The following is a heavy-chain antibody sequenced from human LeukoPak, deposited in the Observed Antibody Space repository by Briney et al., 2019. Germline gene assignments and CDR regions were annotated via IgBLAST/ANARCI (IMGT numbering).Heavy chain of an antibody. Sequence: GSSVKVSCKASGGTFSSYTISWVRQAPGQGLEWMGRIIPIHGIANYAQKFQGRVTITADKSTSTAYMELSSLRSEDTAVYYCARLVSVVVVPAEDYYYMDVWGKGTTVTVSS. CDR2: IIPIHGIA. D-gene: IGHD2-2*01. J-gene: IGHJ6*03. CDR1: GGTFSSYT. CDR3: ARLVSVVVVPAEDYYYMDV. V-gene: IGHV1-69*02.